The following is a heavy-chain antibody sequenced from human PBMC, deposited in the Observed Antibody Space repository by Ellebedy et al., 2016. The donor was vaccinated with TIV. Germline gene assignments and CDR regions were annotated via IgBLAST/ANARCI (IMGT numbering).Heavy chain of an antibody. J-gene: IGHJ4*02. CDR3: ARDFDGYSHFDY. Sequence: ASVKVSXKSSRYTFTSYYMHWVRQAPGQGLEWMGWINPNSGGTNYAQKFQGRVTMTRDTSISTAYMELSRLRSDDTAVYYCARDFDGYSHFDYWGQGTLVTVSS. CDR1: RYTFTSYY. D-gene: IGHD5-24*01. V-gene: IGHV1-2*02. CDR2: INPNSGGT.